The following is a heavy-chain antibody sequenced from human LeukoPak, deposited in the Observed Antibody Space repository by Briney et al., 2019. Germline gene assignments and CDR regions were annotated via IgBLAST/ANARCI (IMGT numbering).Heavy chain of an antibody. D-gene: IGHD4-17*01. Sequence: GGSLRLSCAASGFTFSSYWMHWVRHAPGKGLEWVSGISWNSGSIGYADSVKGRFTISRDNAKNSLYLQMNSLRADDTALYYCAKDIGATVTMGDGHWGQGTLVTVSS. CDR2: ISWNSGSI. CDR1: GFTFSSYW. J-gene: IGHJ4*02. CDR3: AKDIGATVTMGDGH. V-gene: IGHV3-9*01.